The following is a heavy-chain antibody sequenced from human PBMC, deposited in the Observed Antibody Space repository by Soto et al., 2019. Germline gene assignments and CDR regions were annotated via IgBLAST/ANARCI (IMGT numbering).Heavy chain of an antibody. CDR3: ARVQYYYYTPESPLYYFDY. V-gene: IGHV1-2*02. Sequence: QVQLVQSGAEVKKPGASVKVSCKASGYTFSDYYINWVRQAPGQGLEWVGWINPNGGGTDVAQKLQGKGTITRDTSIRTDYMELRRLTSDDTAVYYCARVQYYYYTPESPLYYFDYWGQGTLVTVSS. D-gene: IGHD3-22*01. J-gene: IGHJ4*02. CDR1: GYTFSDYY. CDR2: INPNGGGT.